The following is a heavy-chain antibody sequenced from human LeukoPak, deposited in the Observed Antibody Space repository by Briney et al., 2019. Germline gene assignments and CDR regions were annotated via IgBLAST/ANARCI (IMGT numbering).Heavy chain of an antibody. D-gene: IGHD4-17*01. CDR3: ARELIMTTVTINYYYYMDV. Sequence: GGSLRLSCAASGFTFSSYWMSWVRQAPGKGLEWVANIKQDGSEKYYVDSVKGRFTISRDNAKNSLYPQMNSLRAEDTAVYYCARELIMTTVTINYYYYMDVWGKGTTVTVSS. J-gene: IGHJ6*03. CDR1: GFTFSSYW. CDR2: IKQDGSEK. V-gene: IGHV3-7*01.